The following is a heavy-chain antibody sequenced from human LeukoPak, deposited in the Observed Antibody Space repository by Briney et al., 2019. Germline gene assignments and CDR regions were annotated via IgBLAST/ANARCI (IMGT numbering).Heavy chain of an antibody. Sequence: LETLSLTCAVYGGSFSGYYWSWIRQPAGKGLEWIGRIYTSVCTNYNPSLKSRVTMSVDTSKNQFSLKLSSVTAADTAVYYCARSRKIGIAAAGTSSGSRYYMDVWGKGTTVTVSS. CDR3: ARSRKIGIAAAGTSSGSRYYMDV. J-gene: IGHJ6*03. CDR2: IYTSVCT. CDR1: GGSFSGYY. D-gene: IGHD6-13*01. V-gene: IGHV4-59*10.